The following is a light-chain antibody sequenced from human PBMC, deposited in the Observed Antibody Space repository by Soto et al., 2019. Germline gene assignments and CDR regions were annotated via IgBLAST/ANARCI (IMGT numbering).Light chain of an antibody. CDR2: GAS. Sequence: EIGLTQSPGTLSLSPGERATLSCRASQSVASRNLAWYQQKSGQAPRLLIYGASSRAIHTPDRFSGSGSGTDVTLTISGLEPEDFAVYYCQHFGNSLWTFGQGTKVEI. CDR1: QSVASRN. V-gene: IGKV3-20*01. J-gene: IGKJ1*01. CDR3: QHFGNSLWT.